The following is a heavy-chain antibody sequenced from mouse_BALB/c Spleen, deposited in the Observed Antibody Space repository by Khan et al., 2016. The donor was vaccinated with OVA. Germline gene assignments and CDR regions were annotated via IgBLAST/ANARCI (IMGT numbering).Heavy chain of an antibody. V-gene: IGHV3-2*02. CDR2: ISYSGSP. CDR1: GYSITSGYG. D-gene: IGHD1-2*01. CDR3: ARTARIKY. Sequence: EVQLQQSGPGLVKPSQSLSLTCTVTGYSITSGYGRNWIRQLPGNKLEWMGYISYSGSPNYTPSLKSRISITRDTYKNQFFLQFDSVTTEDTATYYCARTARIKYWGQGTTLTVSS. J-gene: IGHJ2*01.